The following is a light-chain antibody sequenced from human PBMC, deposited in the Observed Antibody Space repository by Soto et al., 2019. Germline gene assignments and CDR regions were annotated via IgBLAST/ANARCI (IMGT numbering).Light chain of an antibody. V-gene: IGLV2-11*01. Sequence: QSALTQPRSVSGSPGQSVTISSTGNSRNVGAYNYVSWYQHNTGKAPKLLIYDVNKRPSGVPDRFSGSKFGNTASLTISGLQADDEASFYCCSYAGSYDYVFGTGTKVTVL. CDR2: DVN. CDR1: SRNVGAYNY. J-gene: IGLJ1*01. CDR3: CSYAGSYDYV.